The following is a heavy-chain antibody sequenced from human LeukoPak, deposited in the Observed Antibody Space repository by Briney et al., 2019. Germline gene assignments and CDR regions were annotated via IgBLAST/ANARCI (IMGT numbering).Heavy chain of an antibody. V-gene: IGHV1-8*03. J-gene: IGHJ3*02. CDR3: ARGWGGGDVFDI. D-gene: IGHD3-16*01. Sequence: ASVRVSCKASGYTFTSYDLNWVRQAPGQGLEWMGWMNPNTGNTGYAQKFQGRVTITRNTSISTAYMELNSLRSEDTAVYYCARGWGGGDVFDIWGKGTMVTVSS. CDR1: GYTFTSYD. CDR2: MNPNTGNT.